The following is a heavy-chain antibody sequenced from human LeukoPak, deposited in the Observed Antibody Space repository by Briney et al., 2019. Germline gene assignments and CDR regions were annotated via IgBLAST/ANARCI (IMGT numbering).Heavy chain of an antibody. CDR1: GRTFSNYA. CDR3: ARDSGERGSGSYLIAY. J-gene: IGHJ4*02. CDR2: IIPIFGTA. Sequence: ASVKVSCKASGRTFSNYAISWVRQAPGQGLEWMGGIIPIFGTANYAQKFQGRVTMTRDTSISTAYMELSRLRSDDTAVYYCARDSGERGSGSYLIAYWGQGTLVTVSS. V-gene: IGHV1-69*05. D-gene: IGHD3-10*01.